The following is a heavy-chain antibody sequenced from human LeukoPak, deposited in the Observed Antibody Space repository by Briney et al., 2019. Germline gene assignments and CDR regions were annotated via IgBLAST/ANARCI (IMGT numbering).Heavy chain of an antibody. V-gene: IGHV4-59*01. D-gene: IGHD6-6*01. Sequence: SETLSLTCAVYGGSFSGYYWSWIRQPPGKGLEWIGYIYYSGSTNYNPSLKSRVTISVDTSKNQFSLKLSSVTAANTAVYYCAREPLSKYSSSHFDYWGQGTLVTVSS. CDR2: IYYSGST. CDR1: GGSFSGYY. CDR3: AREPLSKYSSSHFDY. J-gene: IGHJ4*02.